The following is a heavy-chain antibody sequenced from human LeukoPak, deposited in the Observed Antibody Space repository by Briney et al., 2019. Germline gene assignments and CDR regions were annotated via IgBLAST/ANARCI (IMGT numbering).Heavy chain of an antibody. V-gene: IGHV3-7*03. CDR2: IKQDGSEK. CDR1: GFTFSSYW. J-gene: IGHJ4*02. D-gene: IGHD7-27*01. CDR3: AKDGDGIQYFDY. Sequence: GGSLRLSCAASGFTFSSYWMSWVRQAPGKGLEWVANIKQDGSEKYYVDSVKGRFTISRDNSENTLFLQMNSLSAEDTAVYYCAKDGDGIQYFDYWGQGTLVTVSS.